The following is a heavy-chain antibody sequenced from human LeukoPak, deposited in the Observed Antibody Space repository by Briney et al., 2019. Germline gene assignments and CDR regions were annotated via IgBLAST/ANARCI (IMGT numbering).Heavy chain of an antibody. J-gene: IGHJ3*02. D-gene: IGHD6-19*01. CDR2: IIPIFGTA. V-gene: IGHV1-69*13. CDR1: GGTFSSYA. Sequence: SVKVSCKASGGTFSSYAISWVRQAPGQGLEWMGGIIPIFGTANYAQKFQGRVTITADESTSTAYMELSSLRSEDTAVYYCARGTVAGPGAAFDIWGQGTMVTVSS. CDR3: ARGTVAGPGAAFDI.